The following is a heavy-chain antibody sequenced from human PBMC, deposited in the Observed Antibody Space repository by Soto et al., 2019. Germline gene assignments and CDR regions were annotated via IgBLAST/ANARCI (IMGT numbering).Heavy chain of an antibody. CDR3: ARDSYGDYRQLPYYYMDV. CDR2: IYSGGST. D-gene: IGHD4-17*01. CDR1: GFTVSSNY. Sequence: GGSLRLSCAASGFTVSSNYMSWVRQAPGKGLEWVSVIYSGGSTYYADSVKGRFTISRDNSKNTLYLQMNSLRAEDTAVYYCARDSYGDYRQLPYYYMDVWGKGTTVTVSS. V-gene: IGHV3-66*01. J-gene: IGHJ6*03.